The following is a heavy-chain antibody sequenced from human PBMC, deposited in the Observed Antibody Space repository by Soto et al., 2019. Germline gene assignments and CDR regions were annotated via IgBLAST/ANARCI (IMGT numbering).Heavy chain of an antibody. J-gene: IGHJ4*02. D-gene: IGHD3-22*01. V-gene: IGHV3-23*01. Sequence: GGSLRLSCAASGFTFSNYAMTWVRQAPGKGLEWVSTISGSGADTYYADSVKGRFTISRDNSENTLYLQLNSLRAEDTALYYCASYFYDTSGYNYIGPRHFDYWGQGTLVTVSS. CDR3: ASYFYDTSGYNYIGPRHFDY. CDR1: GFTFSNYA. CDR2: ISGSGADT.